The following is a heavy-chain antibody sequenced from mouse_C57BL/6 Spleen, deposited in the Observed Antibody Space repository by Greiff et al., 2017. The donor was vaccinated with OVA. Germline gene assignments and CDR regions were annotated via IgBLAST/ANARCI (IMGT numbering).Heavy chain of an antibody. Sequence: QVQLQQPGAELVKPGASVKLSCKASGYPFTSSWMHWVKQRPGQGLEWIGMIHPNSGSTNYNEKFKSKATLTVDKSSSTAYMQLSSLTSEDSAVYYCAVYYSNNYAMDYWGQGTSVTVSS. V-gene: IGHV1-64*01. J-gene: IGHJ4*01. CDR3: AVYYSNNYAMDY. D-gene: IGHD2-5*01. CDR1: GYPFTSSW. CDR2: IHPNSGST.